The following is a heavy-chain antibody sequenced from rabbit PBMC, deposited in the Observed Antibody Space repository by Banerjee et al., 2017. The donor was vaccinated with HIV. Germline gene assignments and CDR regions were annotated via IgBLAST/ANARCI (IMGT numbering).Heavy chain of an antibody. D-gene: IGHD4-2*01. Sequence: QEQLEESGGDLVKPGASLTLTCKASGFSFSGSYWICWVRQAPGKGLEWIACIDGGSSGITYYANWAKGRFTISKTSSTTVTLQMTSLTAADTGTYFCARWYACYGGTACALDPWGQGTLVTVS. CDR3: ARWYACYGGTACALDP. V-gene: IGHV1S45*01. J-gene: IGHJ2*01. CDR2: IDGGSSGIT. CDR1: GFSFSGSYW.